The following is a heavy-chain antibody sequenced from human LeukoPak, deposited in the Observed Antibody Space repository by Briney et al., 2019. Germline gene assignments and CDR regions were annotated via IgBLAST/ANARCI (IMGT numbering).Heavy chain of an antibody. Sequence: GGSLRLSCAASGFTSSSYGMHWVRQAPGKGLEWVPSISSSSSYIYYADSVKGRFTISRDNAKNSLYLQMNSLRAEDTAVYYCARDGVSYYYDSSGQPLDYWGQGTLVTVSS. CDR3: ARDGVSYYYDSSGQPLDY. J-gene: IGHJ4*02. D-gene: IGHD3-22*01. V-gene: IGHV3-21*01. CDR1: GFTSSSYG. CDR2: ISSSSSYI.